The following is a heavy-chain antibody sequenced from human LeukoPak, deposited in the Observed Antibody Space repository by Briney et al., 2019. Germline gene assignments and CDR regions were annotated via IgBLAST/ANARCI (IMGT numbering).Heavy chain of an antibody. CDR1: GGSISSSNW. Sequence: KASETLSLTCAVSGGSISSSNWWSWVRQPPGKGLEWIGEIYHSGSTDYNPSLKSRVTISVDKSKNQFSLKLSSVTAADTAVYYCARLVVTAIAFDYWGQGTLVTVSS. J-gene: IGHJ4*02. V-gene: IGHV4-4*02. CDR3: ARLVVTAIAFDY. CDR2: IYHSGST. D-gene: IGHD2-21*02.